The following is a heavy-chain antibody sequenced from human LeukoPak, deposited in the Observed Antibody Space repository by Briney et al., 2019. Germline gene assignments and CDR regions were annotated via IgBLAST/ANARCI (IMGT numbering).Heavy chain of an antibody. CDR3: ARGRLHYYDSSGYYTLDY. D-gene: IGHD3-22*01. CDR1: GGSISSYY. CDR2: IYYSGST. V-gene: IGHV4-59*01. J-gene: IGHJ4*02. Sequence: SETLSLTCTVSGGSISSYYWSWIRQPPGKGLEWIGYIYYSGSTNYNPSLKSRVTISVDTSKNQFSLKLSSVTAADTAVYYCARGRLHYYDSSGYYTLDYWGQGTLVTVSS.